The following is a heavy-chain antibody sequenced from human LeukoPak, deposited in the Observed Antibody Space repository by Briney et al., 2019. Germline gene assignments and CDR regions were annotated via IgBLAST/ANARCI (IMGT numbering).Heavy chain of an antibody. CDR1: GGSFSGYY. J-gene: IGHJ4*02. V-gene: IGHV4-34*01. CDR3: ASGDGGSPSFDY. D-gene: IGHD2-15*01. CDR2: INHSGST. Sequence: PSETLSLTCAVYGGSFSGYYLSWIRQPPGKGLEWIGEINHSGSTNYNPSLKSRVTISVDTSKNQFSLKLSSVTAADTAVYYCASGDGGSPSFDYWGQGTLVTVSS.